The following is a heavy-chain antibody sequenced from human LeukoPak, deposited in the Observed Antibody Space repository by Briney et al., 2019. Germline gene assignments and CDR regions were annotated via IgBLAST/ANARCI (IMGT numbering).Heavy chain of an antibody. J-gene: IGHJ4*02. Sequence: PGGTLRLSCAASGFSISSYALHWVRQAPGKGLQYVSGISNGGSIDYANSVKGRFTISRDNPKNALYLQMGSLRPEDMAVYYCARDFSYGSGFDYWGQGILVTVSS. CDR2: ISNGGSI. V-gene: IGHV3-64*01. CDR3: ARDFSYGSGFDY. D-gene: IGHD5-18*01. CDR1: GFSISSYA.